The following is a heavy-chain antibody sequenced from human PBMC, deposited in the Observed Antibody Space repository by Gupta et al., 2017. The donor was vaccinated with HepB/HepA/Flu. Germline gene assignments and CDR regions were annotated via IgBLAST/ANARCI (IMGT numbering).Heavy chain of an antibody. Sequence: QVQLVEAGGGVVQPGRSLRLSCAASGFTFSNYGMHWVRQAPGKGLEWLAVISYDGTDTYYTDSVKGRFTISRDNFENTLYLQMNSLRTEDSAVYYCASSPPGRWELWGDYWGQGARVTVSS. CDR3: ASSPPGRWELWGDY. J-gene: IGHJ4*02. D-gene: IGHD3-16*01. V-gene: IGHV3-30*03. CDR1: GFTFSNYG. CDR2: ISYDGTDT.